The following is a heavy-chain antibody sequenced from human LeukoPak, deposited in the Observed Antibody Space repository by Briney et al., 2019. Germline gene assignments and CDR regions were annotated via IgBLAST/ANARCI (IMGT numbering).Heavy chain of an antibody. Sequence: SETLSLTCTVSGGSISSYYWSWFRQPPGKGLEWIGEINHSGSTYYNASLKSRITISVDTSKRQFSLRMNSVTAADTAVYFCAGYYSSIYGIDVWGQGTSVTVSS. D-gene: IGHD3-3*01. J-gene: IGHJ6*02. CDR2: INHSGST. V-gene: IGHV4-34*01. CDR3: AGYYSSIYGIDV. CDR1: GGSISSYY.